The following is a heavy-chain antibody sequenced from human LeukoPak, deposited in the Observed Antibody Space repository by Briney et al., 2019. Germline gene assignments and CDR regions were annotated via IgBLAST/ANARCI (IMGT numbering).Heavy chain of an antibody. CDR2: INQDGNEK. J-gene: IGHJ4*02. CDR3: ARDRALYDSRRGYYYTEDDY. CDR1: GFTFSSYW. V-gene: IGHV3-7*01. Sequence: GGSLRLSCAASGFTFSSYWMSWVRQAPGMGLEWVANINQDGNEKYYVDSVKGRFSIFRDNAKTSLYLQMNSLRADDTAVYYCARDRALYDSRRGYYYTEDDYWGQGTLVTVSS. D-gene: IGHD3-22*01.